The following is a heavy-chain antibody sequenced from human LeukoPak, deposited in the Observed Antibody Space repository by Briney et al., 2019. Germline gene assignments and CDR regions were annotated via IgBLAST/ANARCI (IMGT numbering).Heavy chain of an antibody. D-gene: IGHD6-19*01. Sequence: GGSLRLSCAASGFRFSGYWMHWVRQVPGKGLVWVSRINSDGSNTNYADSVKGRFTISRDNAKNSLYLHIDSLRAEDTAVYYCARGRVGQWLVDAFDIWGQGTMVTVSS. CDR1: GFRFSGYW. J-gene: IGHJ3*02. CDR3: ARGRVGQWLVDAFDI. V-gene: IGHV3-74*01. CDR2: INSDGSNT.